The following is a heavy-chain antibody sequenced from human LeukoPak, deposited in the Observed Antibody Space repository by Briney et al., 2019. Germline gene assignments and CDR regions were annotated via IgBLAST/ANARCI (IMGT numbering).Heavy chain of an antibody. CDR1: GFTLDGYA. CDR3: TKVTDWRTGFDY. J-gene: IGHJ4*02. D-gene: IGHD3-9*01. V-gene: IGHV3-9*01. Sequence: GVSLRLSWAASGFTLDGYAMYWVRQAPVIGLEWVSGITWYSDDWAYADSVKCRFTISRDNAKNCLYLQVNRLRVEDTALYYCTKVTDWRTGFDYWGQGTLVTVSS. CDR2: ITWYSDDW.